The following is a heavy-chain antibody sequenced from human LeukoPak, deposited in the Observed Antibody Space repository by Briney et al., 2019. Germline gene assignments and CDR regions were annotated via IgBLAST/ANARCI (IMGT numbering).Heavy chain of an antibody. V-gene: IGHV3-13*01. Sequence: GGSLRLSCAASGFTVSGYDIHWVRQGTGKGLEWVSFISASGDTRYQDSVKGRFTISRDSVKNSFYLQMNSLRADDTAIYHCARGGCGTTSCYGDPGLDPWGQGTLVIVSS. CDR2: ISASGDT. D-gene: IGHD2-2*01. CDR1: GFTVSGYD. CDR3: ARGGCGTTSCYGDPGLDP. J-gene: IGHJ5*02.